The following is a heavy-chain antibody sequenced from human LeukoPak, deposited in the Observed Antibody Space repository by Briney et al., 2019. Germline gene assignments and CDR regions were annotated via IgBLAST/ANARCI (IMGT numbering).Heavy chain of an antibody. CDR2: IYYSGST. D-gene: IGHD5-12*01. CDR3: ARDLYRNWFDP. CDR1: GGSISSYY. V-gene: IGHV4-59*01. Sequence: KPSETLSLTCTVSGGSISSYYWSWIRQPPGKGLEWIGYIYYSGSTNYNPSLKSRVTISVDTSKNQFSLKLSSVTAAGTAVYYCARDLYRNWFDPWGQGTLVTVSS. J-gene: IGHJ5*02.